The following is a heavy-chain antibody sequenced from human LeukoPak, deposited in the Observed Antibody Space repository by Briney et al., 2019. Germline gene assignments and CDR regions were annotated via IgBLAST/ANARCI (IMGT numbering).Heavy chain of an antibody. V-gene: IGHV4-59*01. CDR2: IDYSGTT. CDR3: ARVRGGAYYFDY. CDR1: GGSITNYY. D-gene: IGHD2-15*01. J-gene: IGHJ4*02. Sequence: SETLSLTCTVSGGSITNYYWSWIRQPPGKGLEWIGDIDYSGTTNYNPSLKSRVTISVDTSKNQFSLKLSSVTAADTAVYYCARVRGGAYYFDYWGQGTLVTVSS.